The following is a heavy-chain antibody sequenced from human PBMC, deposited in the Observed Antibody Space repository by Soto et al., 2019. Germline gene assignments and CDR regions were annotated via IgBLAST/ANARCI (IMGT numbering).Heavy chain of an antibody. V-gene: IGHV4-4*02. D-gene: IGHD2-8*01. CDR2: IYHSGNT. CDR3: ARDLLMPAGLGYFED. CDR1: CDSISSGAW. Sequence: LTCAVSCDSISSGAWWSWVRQSPGKGLQWIGEIYHSGNTRNNPSLKSRVTMSVDKSNNQFSLNLMSVTAADTATYYCARDLLMPAGLGYFEDSGQATLLTVSS. J-gene: IGHJ4*02.